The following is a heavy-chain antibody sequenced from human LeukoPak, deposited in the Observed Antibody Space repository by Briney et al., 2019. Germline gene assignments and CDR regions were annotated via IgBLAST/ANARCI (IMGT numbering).Heavy chain of an antibody. Sequence: SETLSLTCTVSGGSISSYYWSWIRQPPGKGLEWIGYIYYSGSTNYNPSLKSRVTISVDTSKNQFSLKLSSVTAADTAVYYCARGTASYRTDYWGQGTLVTASS. J-gene: IGHJ4*02. CDR1: GGSISSYY. CDR2: IYYSGST. V-gene: IGHV4-59*01. CDR3: ARGTASYRTDY. D-gene: IGHD1-26*01.